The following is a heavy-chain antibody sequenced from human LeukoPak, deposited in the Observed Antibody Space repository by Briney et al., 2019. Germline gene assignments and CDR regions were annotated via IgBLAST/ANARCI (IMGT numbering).Heavy chain of an antibody. J-gene: IGHJ3*02. CDR3: ARDLGAYYYDSSGSQPGDAFDI. D-gene: IGHD3-22*01. Sequence: ASVKVSCKVSAFTLSELSMHWVRQAPGQGLEWMGWINPNSGGTNYAQKFQGRVTMTRDTSISTAYMELSRLRSDDTAVYYCARDLGAYYYDSSGSQPGDAFDIWGQGTMVTVSS. CDR2: INPNSGGT. V-gene: IGHV1-2*02. CDR1: AFTLSELS.